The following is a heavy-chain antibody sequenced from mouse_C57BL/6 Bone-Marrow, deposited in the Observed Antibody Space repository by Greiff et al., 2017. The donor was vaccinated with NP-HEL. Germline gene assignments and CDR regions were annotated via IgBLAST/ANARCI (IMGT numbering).Heavy chain of an antibody. V-gene: IGHV1-52*01. J-gene: IGHJ3*01. CDR1: GYINPLAC. D-gene: IGHD1-1*01. CDR3: ARGNYYGSRAWFAY. Sequence: QVQLQQPGAALFLLVSSVTLSCKAAGYINPLACRSFCLSIRFPFLSFLFPLSPLGGVTHYQKKRKDKATLTVDKSSSTAYMQLSSLTSEDSAFYYCARGNYYGSRAWFAYWGQGTLVTVSA. CDR2: LSPLGGVT.